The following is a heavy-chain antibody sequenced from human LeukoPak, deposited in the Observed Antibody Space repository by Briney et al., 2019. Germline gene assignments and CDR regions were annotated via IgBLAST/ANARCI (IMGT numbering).Heavy chain of an antibody. D-gene: IGHD3-9*01. V-gene: IGHV4-30-4*01. J-gene: IGHJ3*02. CDR1: GGSISSSDYY. CDR2: IYYSGST. CDR3: ARGFDTHDAFDI. Sequence: SETLSLTCTVSGGSISSSDYYWSWIRQPPGKGLEWIGYIYYSGSTSYNPSLKSRVTISVDTSKNQFSLKLTSVTAADTAVYYFARGFDTHDAFDIWGQGPLVTVSP.